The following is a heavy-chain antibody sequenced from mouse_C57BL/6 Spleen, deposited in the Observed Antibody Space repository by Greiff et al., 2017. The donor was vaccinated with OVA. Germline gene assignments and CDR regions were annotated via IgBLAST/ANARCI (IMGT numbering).Heavy chain of an antibody. Sequence: VQLQQPGAELVKPGASVKLSCKASGYTFTSYWMHWVKQRPGQGLEWIGMIHPNSGSTNYNEKFKSKATLTVDKSSSTAYMQLSSLTSEDSAVDYCARDDEDYCAMDYWGQGTSVTVSS. CDR2: IHPNSGST. CDR1: GYTFTSYW. CDR3: ARDDEDYCAMDY. D-gene: IGHD2-12*01. V-gene: IGHV1-64*01. J-gene: IGHJ4*01.